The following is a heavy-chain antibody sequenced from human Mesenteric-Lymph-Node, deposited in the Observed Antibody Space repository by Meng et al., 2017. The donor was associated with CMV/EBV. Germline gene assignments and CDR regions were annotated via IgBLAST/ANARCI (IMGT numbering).Heavy chain of an antibody. J-gene: IGHJ4*02. CDR1: GYTFTANY. CDR3: ARRNPHDYGGLLFDY. D-gene: IGHD4/OR15-4a*01. Sequence: GYTFTANYVHWVRQAPGQGLEWMGWINPHSGYTSYAQNFQGRVTMTRDTSINTAYMELSSLTSDDTAVYYCARRNPHDYGGLLFDYWGQGTPVTVSS. CDR2: INPHSGYT. V-gene: IGHV1-2*02.